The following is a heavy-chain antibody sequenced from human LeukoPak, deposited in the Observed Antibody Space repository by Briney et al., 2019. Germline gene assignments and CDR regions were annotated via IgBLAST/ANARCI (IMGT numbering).Heavy chain of an antibody. Sequence: PSEALSLTCAVYGGSFSGYYWSWLRQPPGKGLEGIGEINHSGSTNYNPSLMSRVTISVDTSKHQFSLKLSSVTAADTAVYYCARGSYDSSGYYAFDIWGQGTMVTVSS. J-gene: IGHJ3*02. V-gene: IGHV4-34*01. CDR2: INHSGST. D-gene: IGHD3-22*01. CDR1: GGSFSGYY. CDR3: ARGSYDSSGYYAFDI.